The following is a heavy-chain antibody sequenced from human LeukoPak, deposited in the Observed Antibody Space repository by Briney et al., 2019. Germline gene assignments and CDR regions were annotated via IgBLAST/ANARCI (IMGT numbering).Heavy chain of an antibody. J-gene: IGHJ4*02. D-gene: IGHD6-13*01. CDR1: GFTFSSYA. V-gene: IGHV3-30*04. CDR2: ISYDGSNK. Sequence: GRSLRLSCAASGFTFSSYAMHWVRQAPGKGLEWVAVISYDGSNKYYADSVKGRFTISRDNSKNTLYLQMNSLRAEDTAVYYCAREKEAAAGQTYYFDYWGQGTLVTVSS. CDR3: AREKEAAAGQTYYFDY.